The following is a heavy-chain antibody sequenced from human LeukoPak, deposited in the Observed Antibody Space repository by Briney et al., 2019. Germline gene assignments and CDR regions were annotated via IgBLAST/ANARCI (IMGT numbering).Heavy chain of an antibody. V-gene: IGHV1-69*13. Sequence: GASVKVSCKASGYTFTSYGISWVRQAPGQGLEWMGGIIPIFGTANYAQKFQGRVTITADESTSTAYMELSSLRSEDTAVYYCARRPRWSQYFQHWGQGTLVTVSS. J-gene: IGHJ1*01. D-gene: IGHD6-13*01. CDR3: ARRPRWSQYFQH. CDR2: IIPIFGTA. CDR1: GYTFTSYG.